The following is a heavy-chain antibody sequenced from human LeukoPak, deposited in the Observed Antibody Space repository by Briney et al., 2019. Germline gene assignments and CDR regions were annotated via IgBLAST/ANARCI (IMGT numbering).Heavy chain of an antibody. V-gene: IGHV1-46*01. CDR1: GYTFTSYY. Sequence: ASVKVSCKASGYTFTSYYMHWVRQAPGQGLEWMGLINPSGGSTSYAQKFQGRVTMTRDTSISTAYMELSRLRSDDTAVYYCARVRYRLAETYIDYWGQGTLVTVSS. CDR2: INPSGGST. J-gene: IGHJ4*02. D-gene: IGHD3-16*01. CDR3: ARVRYRLAETYIDY.